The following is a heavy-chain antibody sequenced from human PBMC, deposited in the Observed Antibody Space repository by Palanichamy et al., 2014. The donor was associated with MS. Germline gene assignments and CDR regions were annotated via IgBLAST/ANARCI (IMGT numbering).Heavy chain of an antibody. CDR2: INYSEIT. Sequence: QLHLQESGPGLVKPSETLSLTCTVSGDSISSSSYYWGWFRRPPGKGLEWIGSINYSEITYYNPSLKSRVTISVDTSKNQFSLKLSSVTAADTAVFYCARHVGSGRYYFDYWGQGTLVTVSS. J-gene: IGHJ4*02. CDR3: ARHVGSGRYYFDY. D-gene: IGHD6-19*01. V-gene: IGHV4-39*01. CDR1: GDSISSSSYY.